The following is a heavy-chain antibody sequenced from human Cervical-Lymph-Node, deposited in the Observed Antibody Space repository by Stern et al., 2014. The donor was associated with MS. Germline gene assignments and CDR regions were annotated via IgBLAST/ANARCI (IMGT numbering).Heavy chain of an antibody. J-gene: IGHJ5*02. CDR1: GGSISSGSYY. V-gene: IGHV4-61*02. CDR3: AREVVAADNNWFDP. D-gene: IGHD3-22*01. Sequence: QLQLQESGPGLVKPSQTLSLTCTVSGGSISSGSYYWSWIRQPAGKGLEWIGRFYTSESTKYNPSLKSRVTISVDMSTNQSSLGLTSVTAADTAVYYCAREVVAADNNWFDPWGQGTLVTVSS. CDR2: FYTSEST.